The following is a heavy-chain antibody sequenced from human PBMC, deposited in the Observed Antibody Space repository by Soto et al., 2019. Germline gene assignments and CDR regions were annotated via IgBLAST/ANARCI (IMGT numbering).Heavy chain of an antibody. CDR3: ARIGHGSGSYLFDY. CDR1: GGSISSYY. D-gene: IGHD3-10*01. J-gene: IGHJ4*02. CDR2: IYYRGST. Sequence: SETLSLTCTVSGGSISSYYWSWIRQPPGKGLEWIGYIYYRGSTNYNPSLKSRVTISVDTSKNQFSLKLSSGTAADTAVYYCARIGHGSGSYLFDYWGQGTLVTVSS. V-gene: IGHV4-59*01.